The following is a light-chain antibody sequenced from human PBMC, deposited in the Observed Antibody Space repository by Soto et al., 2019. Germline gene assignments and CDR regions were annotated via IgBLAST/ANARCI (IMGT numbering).Light chain of an antibody. CDR1: QGISSY. CDR3: QQYNSYSWT. V-gene: IGKV1-8*01. Sequence: IRMTHAPSSFSASTVYRVTITFLASQGISSYLAWYQQKPGKAPKLLIYAASTLQSGVPSRFSGSGSGTDFTLTISCLQSEDFATYYCQQYNSYSWTFGQGTKVDIK. J-gene: IGKJ1*01. CDR2: AAS.